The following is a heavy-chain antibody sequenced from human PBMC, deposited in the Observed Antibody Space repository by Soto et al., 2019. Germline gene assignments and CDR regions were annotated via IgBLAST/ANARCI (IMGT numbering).Heavy chain of an antibody. Sequence: PGGSLRLSCAASGFTFSSYNMHWVRQAPGKGLDWVAVITYDGSNKYYADSVKGRFTISRDNSKNTLYLQMNSLRADDTAVYYCVADYVATDTFDIWGQGTMVTVSS. V-gene: IGHV3-30*03. CDR3: VADYVATDTFDI. D-gene: IGHD3-10*02. CDR1: GFTFSSYN. CDR2: ITYDGSNK. J-gene: IGHJ3*02.